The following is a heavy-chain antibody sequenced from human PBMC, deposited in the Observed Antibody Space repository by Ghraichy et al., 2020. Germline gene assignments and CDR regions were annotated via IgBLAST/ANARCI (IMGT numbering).Heavy chain of an antibody. V-gene: IGHV4-4*07. CDR3: AGEYSSSLYYYYGMDV. CDR2: IYTSGST. CDR1: GGSISSYY. J-gene: IGHJ6*02. D-gene: IGHD6-13*01. Sequence: SETLSLTCTVSGGSISSYYWSWIRQPAGKGLEWIGRIYTSGSTNYNPSLKSRVTMSVDTSKNQFSLKLSSVTAADTAVYYCAGEYSSSLYYYYGMDVWGQGTTVTVSS.